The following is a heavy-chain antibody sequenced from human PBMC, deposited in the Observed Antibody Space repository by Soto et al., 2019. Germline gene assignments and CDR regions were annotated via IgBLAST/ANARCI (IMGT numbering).Heavy chain of an antibody. V-gene: IGHV4-30-2*06. CDR3: ARGGGYDSFDY. J-gene: IGHJ4*02. CDR2: ISHLENT. Sequence: SETLSLTCTVSGASISYGGFSWSWIRQSPGKGLEWIGYISHLENTYLHPSFKSRLTMSIDRTRNQFSLKLSSVTAADMAVYYCARGGGYDSFDYWGQGGLVTVSS. D-gene: IGHD5-12*01. CDR1: GASISYGGFS.